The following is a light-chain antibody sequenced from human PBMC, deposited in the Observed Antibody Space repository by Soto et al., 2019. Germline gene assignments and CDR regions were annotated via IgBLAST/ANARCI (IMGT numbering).Light chain of an antibody. CDR2: GAS. V-gene: IGKV3-20*01. CDR3: QQYGSCPMFF. CDR1: QSVTSIY. J-gene: IGKJ2*01. Sequence: EMVLTKSPGTLSLSPGERATLSCRASQSVTSIYIAWYQQKPGQAPRLFMFGASGRATGIPVRFSGSGSGTDFTRTVSRLEPEDFAVYYCQQYGSCPMFFFGQGTKLEIK.